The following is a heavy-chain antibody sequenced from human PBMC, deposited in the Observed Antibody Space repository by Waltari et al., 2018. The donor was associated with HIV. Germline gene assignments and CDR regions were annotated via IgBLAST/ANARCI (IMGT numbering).Heavy chain of an antibody. CDR1: GGSISSNSDY. Sequence: QLQLQESGPGLVKPSETLSLTCTVSGGSISSNSDYWGWIRQPPGKGLEWIGSIYYSGSPYYNPSLKSRIAISVDASKNQFSLNLTSVTAADTAVYYCARHGAYYDFWSASYSDYYGMDVWGQGTTVIVSS. D-gene: IGHD3-3*01. CDR2: IYYSGSP. V-gene: IGHV4-39*01. J-gene: IGHJ6*02. CDR3: ARHGAYYDFWSASYSDYYGMDV.